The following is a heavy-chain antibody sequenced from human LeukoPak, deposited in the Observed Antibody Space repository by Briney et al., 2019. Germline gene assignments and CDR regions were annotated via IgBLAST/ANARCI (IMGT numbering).Heavy chain of an antibody. Sequence: GGSLRLSCAASGFMFSSYNMNWVRQAPGKGLEWVSSISSSSNYIYYADSVKGRFTISRDNAKNSLYLQMNSLRAEDTAVYHCARFPRRYNWNFGAFDIWGQGTMVTVSS. D-gene: IGHD1-7*01. CDR2: ISSSSNYI. J-gene: IGHJ3*02. CDR3: ARFPRRYNWNFGAFDI. CDR1: GFMFSSYN. V-gene: IGHV3-21*01.